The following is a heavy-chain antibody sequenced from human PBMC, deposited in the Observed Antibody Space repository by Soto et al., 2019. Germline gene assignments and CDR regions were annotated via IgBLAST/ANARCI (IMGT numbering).Heavy chain of an antibody. D-gene: IGHD3-3*01. V-gene: IGHV3-23*01. CDR2: ISGSGGST. CDR3: AKEMSTIIGVVNIPVEDSYGMDV. CDR1: GFTFSSDA. J-gene: IGHJ6*01. Sequence: PAGSMRLSCAASGFTFSSDAMSWVRQAPGKGLEWVSAISGSGGSTYYADSVKGRFTISRDNSKNTLYLQMNSLRAEDTAVYYCAKEMSTIIGVVNIPVEDSYGMDVWVQGTTVTVSS.